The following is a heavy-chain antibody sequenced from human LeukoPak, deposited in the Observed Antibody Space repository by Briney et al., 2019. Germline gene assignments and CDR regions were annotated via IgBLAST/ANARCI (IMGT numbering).Heavy chain of an antibody. CDR2: INHSGST. CDR1: GGSISSGGYS. Sequence: SETLSLTCAVSGGSISSGGYSWSWIRQPPGTGLEWIGEINHSGSTNYNPSLKSRVTISVDTSKNQFSLKLSSVTAADTAVYYCARGLHIVLMVYAMRRSWFDPRGQGTLVTVSS. CDR3: ARGLHIVLMVYAMRRSWFDP. V-gene: IGHV4-34*01. D-gene: IGHD2-8*01. J-gene: IGHJ5*02.